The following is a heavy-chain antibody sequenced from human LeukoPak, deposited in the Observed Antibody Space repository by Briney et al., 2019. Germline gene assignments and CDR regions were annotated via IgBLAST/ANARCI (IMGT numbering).Heavy chain of an antibody. J-gene: IGHJ6*02. V-gene: IGHV1-46*01. Sequence: ASVKVSCKASGYTFTSYYMHWVRQAPGQGLEWMGIINPSGGSTSYAQKFQGRVTITADESTSTAYMELSSLRSEDTAVYYCARYGDLVNDGMDVWGQGTTVTVSS. CDR1: GYTFTSYY. CDR2: INPSGGST. D-gene: IGHD4-17*01. CDR3: ARYGDLVNDGMDV.